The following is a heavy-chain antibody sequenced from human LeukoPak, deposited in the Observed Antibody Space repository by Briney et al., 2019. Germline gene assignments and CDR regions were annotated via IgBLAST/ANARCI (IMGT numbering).Heavy chain of an antibody. Sequence: ASVKVSCKASGYTFTSYGISWVRQAPGQGLEWMGWISAYNGNTNYAQKLQGRVTMTTDTSTSTAYMELRSLRSDDTAVYYCARELAAAGPFYYYYGMDVWGQGTTVTVSS. CDR2: ISAYNGNT. J-gene: IGHJ6*02. CDR3: ARELAAAGPFYYYYGMDV. D-gene: IGHD6-13*01. CDR1: GYTFTSYG. V-gene: IGHV1-18*01.